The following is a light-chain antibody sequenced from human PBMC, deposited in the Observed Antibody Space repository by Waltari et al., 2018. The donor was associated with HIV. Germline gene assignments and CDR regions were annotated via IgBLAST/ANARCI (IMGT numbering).Light chain of an antibody. V-gene: IGLV1-47*01. J-gene: IGLJ1*01. CDR2: RNN. CDR3: AAWDDSLSGYV. Sequence: QSVLTQPPSASGTPGQRVTISCSGRSSNIGSQNVYWYQQLPGTAPKLPIYRNNQRPAGVPALFSGSKSGTSASLSISGLRSEDEADYYCAAWDDSLSGYVFGTGTKVTVL. CDR1: SSNIGSQN.